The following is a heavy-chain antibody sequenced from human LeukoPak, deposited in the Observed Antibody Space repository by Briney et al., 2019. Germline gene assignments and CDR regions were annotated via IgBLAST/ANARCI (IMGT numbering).Heavy chain of an antibody. CDR3: ARIGEMATIDY. CDR1: GGTFSSYA. J-gene: IGHJ4*02. Sequence: SVKVSCKASGGTFSSYAISWVRQAPGHGLEWMGGIIPIFDTANYAQKFPGRVTITTDESTSTAYMELSSLRSEDTAVYYCARIGEMATIDYWGQGTLVTVSS. CDR2: IIPIFDTA. V-gene: IGHV1-69*05. D-gene: IGHD5-24*01.